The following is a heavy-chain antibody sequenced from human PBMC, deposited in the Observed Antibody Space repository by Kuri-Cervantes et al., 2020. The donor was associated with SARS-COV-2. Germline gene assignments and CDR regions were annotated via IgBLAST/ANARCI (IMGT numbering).Heavy chain of an antibody. CDR1: GYTFTSYG. CDR3: ARVGLMITFGGVIVIPPDY. V-gene: IGHV1-18*01. CDR2: ISAYNGNR. J-gene: IGHJ4*02. Sequence: ASVKVSCKASGYTFTSYGISWVRQAPGQGLEWMGWISAYNGNRNYAQKLQGRVTMTTDTSTSTAYMELRSLRSDDTAVYYCARVGLMITFGGVIVIPPDYWGQGTLVTVSS. D-gene: IGHD3-16*02.